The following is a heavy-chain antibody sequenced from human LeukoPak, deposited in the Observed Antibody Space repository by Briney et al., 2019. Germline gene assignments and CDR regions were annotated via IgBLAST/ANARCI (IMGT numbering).Heavy chain of an antibody. V-gene: IGHV4-59*01. CDR1: GGSISSYY. CDR3: ASRSSIWSGYQDTLYYFDS. Sequence: SETLTLTCTVSGGSISSYYWSWIRQPPGKRLEWIGHIYYSGSTNYNPSLKSRVTISVDTSKNQFSLKLSSVTAADTAVYYCASRSSIWSGYQDTLYYFDSWGQGTLVTVSS. D-gene: IGHD3-3*01. CDR2: IYYSGST. J-gene: IGHJ4*02.